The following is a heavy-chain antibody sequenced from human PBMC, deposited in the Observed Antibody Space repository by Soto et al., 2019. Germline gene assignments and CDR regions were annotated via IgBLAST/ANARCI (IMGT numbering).Heavy chain of an antibody. V-gene: IGHV3-23*01. CDR1: GFTFSNFV. CDR2: ITGSGGSA. Sequence: GGSLRLSCAASGFTFSNFVMSWARQVPGKGLEWVSAITGSGGSAYYADSVKGRFTISRDNSESTVFLEMRSLGAADTAVYYFAVHMRQNYYRLDVWGQGTTVTVSS. J-gene: IGHJ6*02. CDR3: AVHMRQNYYRLDV.